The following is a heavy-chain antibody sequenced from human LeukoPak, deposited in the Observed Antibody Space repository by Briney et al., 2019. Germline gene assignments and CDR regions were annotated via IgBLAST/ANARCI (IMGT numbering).Heavy chain of an antibody. Sequence: PGGSLRLSCAASGFTFSSNAMSWVRQAPDKGLEWVAVISYDGSNKYYADSVEGRFTISRDNPKNTLYLQMNSLRAEDTALYYCAKGTAMVPYYGMDVWGQGTTVTVSS. J-gene: IGHJ6*02. CDR1: GFTFSSNA. CDR3: AKGTAMVPYYGMDV. V-gene: IGHV3-30-3*01. D-gene: IGHD5-18*01. CDR2: ISYDGSNK.